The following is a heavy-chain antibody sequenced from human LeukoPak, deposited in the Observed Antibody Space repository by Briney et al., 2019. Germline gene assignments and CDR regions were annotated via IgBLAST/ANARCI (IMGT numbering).Heavy chain of an antibody. CDR1: GFTFSTST. CDR3: ARGRGVWDY. J-gene: IGHJ4*02. Sequence: GGSLRLSCTTSGFTFSTSTMTWVRQAPGKGLEWVSYISSSGSTIYYADSVKGRFTISRDNAKNSLYLQMNSLRAEDTAVYYCARGRGVWDYWGQGTLVTVSP. D-gene: IGHD3-10*01. CDR2: ISSSGSTI. V-gene: IGHV3-48*04.